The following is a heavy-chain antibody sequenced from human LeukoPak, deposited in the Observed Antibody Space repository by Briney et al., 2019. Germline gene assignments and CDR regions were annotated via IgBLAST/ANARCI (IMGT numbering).Heavy chain of an antibody. CDR1: GGSISSYY. Sequence: SETLSLTCTVSGGSISSYYWSWIRQPPGKGLEWTGYIYYSGSTNYNPSLKSRVTISVDTSKNQFSLKLSSVTAADTAVYYCARSYYYGSGSYCFDYWGQGTLVTVSS. D-gene: IGHD3-10*01. V-gene: IGHV4-59*01. CDR3: ARSYYYGSGSYCFDY. J-gene: IGHJ4*02. CDR2: IYYSGST.